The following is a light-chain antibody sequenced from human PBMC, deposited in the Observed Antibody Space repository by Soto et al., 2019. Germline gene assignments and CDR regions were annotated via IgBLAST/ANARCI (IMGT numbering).Light chain of an antibody. CDR3: QQYNNWPWT. V-gene: IGKV3-15*01. CDR2: GAS. Sequence: EIVMTQSPATLSVSPGGRATLSCRARQSISDTLAWYQQKPGQAPRLLIHGASTRATGFPGRFSGSGSGTDFTLTISSLQSEDFAVYYCQQYNNWPWTFVQGTKVEIK. J-gene: IGKJ1*01. CDR1: QSISDT.